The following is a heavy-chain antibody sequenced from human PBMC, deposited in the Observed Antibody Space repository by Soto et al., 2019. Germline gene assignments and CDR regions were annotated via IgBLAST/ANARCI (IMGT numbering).Heavy chain of an antibody. D-gene: IGHD2-21*02. CDR2: IYYSGST. Sequence: QVQLQESGPGLVKPSQTLSLTCTVSGGSISSGDYYWSWIRQPPGKGLEWIGYIYYSGSTYYNPSRKSRVPMSVDTSKNQFSLKLGSVTAADTAVYYCARYCGGDCPYYFDYWGQGTLVTVSS. J-gene: IGHJ4*02. V-gene: IGHV4-30-4*01. CDR1: GGSISSGDYY. CDR3: ARYCGGDCPYYFDY.